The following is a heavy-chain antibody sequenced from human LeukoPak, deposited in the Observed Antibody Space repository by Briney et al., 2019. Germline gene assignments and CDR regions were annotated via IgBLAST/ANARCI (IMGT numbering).Heavy chain of an antibody. CDR1: GFTFSSYW. CDR2: INQDGSEK. V-gene: IGHV3-7*01. CDR3: AREKPTYYDFWSGSPSPGWYFDL. D-gene: IGHD3-3*01. Sequence: PGGSLRLSCAASGFTFSSYWMSWVRQAPGKGLEWVANINQDGSEKYYVDSVKGRFTISRDNAKNSLYLQMNSLRAEDTAVYYCAREKPTYYDFWSGSPSPGWYFDLWGRGTLVTVSS. J-gene: IGHJ2*01.